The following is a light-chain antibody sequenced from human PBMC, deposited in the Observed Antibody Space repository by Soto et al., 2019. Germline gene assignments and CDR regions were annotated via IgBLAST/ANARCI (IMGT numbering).Light chain of an antibody. CDR3: QQYGSSPRT. CDR2: GAS. Sequence: MTQSPATLSMSPGDRATLSCRASQTISTNLAWYQQKPGLAPRLLIYGASTRATGVPARFSGSGSGTEFALTINRLEPEDFAVYYCQQYGSSPRTFGQGTKVDIK. J-gene: IGKJ1*01. CDR1: QTISTN. V-gene: IGKV3-15*01.